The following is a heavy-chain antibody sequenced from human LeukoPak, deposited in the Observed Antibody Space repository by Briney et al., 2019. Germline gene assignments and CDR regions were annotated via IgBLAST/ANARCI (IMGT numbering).Heavy chain of an antibody. CDR1: GDSVSSNSAA. CDR3: ARSPSPYSSGWYFDY. Sequence: QTLSLTCAISGDSVSSNSAAWNWIRQSPSRGLEWLGRTYQRSKWNNDYAVSVKSRITINPDISKNQFSLQLNSVTPEDTAVYYCARSPSPYSSGWYFDYWGQGTLVTVSS. V-gene: IGHV6-1*01. CDR2: TYQRSKWNN. D-gene: IGHD6-19*01. J-gene: IGHJ4*02.